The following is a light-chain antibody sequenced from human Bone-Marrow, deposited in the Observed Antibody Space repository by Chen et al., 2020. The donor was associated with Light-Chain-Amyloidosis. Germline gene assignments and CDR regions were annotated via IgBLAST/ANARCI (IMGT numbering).Light chain of an antibody. CDR2: SDN. CDR1: TSNIGTYT. V-gene: IGLV1-44*01. Sequence: QSVLTQPPSTSGTPGQRVTISCSGSTSNIGTYTVSWYRQVPGTAPRLLIQSDNQRPSGVPDRFSGSKSGTSASLAISWLQSEDEADYYCAAWDDSLNGVVFGGGTKLTVL. J-gene: IGLJ2*01. CDR3: AAWDDSLNGVV.